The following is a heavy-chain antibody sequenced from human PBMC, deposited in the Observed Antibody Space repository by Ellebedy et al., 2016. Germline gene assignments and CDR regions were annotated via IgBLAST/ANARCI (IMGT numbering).Heavy chain of an antibody. Sequence: SETLSLXXTVSGGSNSSYYWSWIRQPAGKGLEWIGRMSTSGNSIYNPSLKSRVTMSVDTSKNHFSLELTSVTAADTAVYYCATLTIPGGSDSWGQGTLVTVSS. CDR1: GGSNSSYY. V-gene: IGHV4-4*07. J-gene: IGHJ4*02. D-gene: IGHD5-24*01. CDR2: MSTSGNS. CDR3: ATLTIPGGSDS.